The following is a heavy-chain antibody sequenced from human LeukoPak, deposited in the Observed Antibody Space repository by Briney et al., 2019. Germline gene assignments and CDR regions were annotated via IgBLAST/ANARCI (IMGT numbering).Heavy chain of an antibody. J-gene: IGHJ5*02. D-gene: IGHD3-16*01. CDR1: GGSINSYY. Sequence: SETLSLTCAVSGGSINSYYWTWIRQPPGKGLEWIGNIYNSGNTNYNPSLKSRVTISVDTSKNQFSLKLNSVTAADTAVYYCARESGSYLWRSWLNPWGQGTLVTVSS. CDR2: IYNSGNT. V-gene: IGHV4-59*01. CDR3: ARESGSYLWRSWLNP.